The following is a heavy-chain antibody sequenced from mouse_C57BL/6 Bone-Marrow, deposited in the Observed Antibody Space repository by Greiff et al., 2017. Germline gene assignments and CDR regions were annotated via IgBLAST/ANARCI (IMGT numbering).Heavy chain of an antibody. CDR1: GYTFTTYP. CDR3: ARGAGFFFDY. CDR2: FHPYNDDT. V-gene: IGHV1-47*01. D-gene: IGHD3-3*01. Sequence: QVHVKQPGAELVKPGASVKMSCKASGYTFTTYPMEWMKQNPGKSLEWIGNFHPYNDDTKYNEKFKGKATLTVEKSSSTVYLELSGLTSDDSAVYDGARGAGFFFDYWGQGTTLTVSS. J-gene: IGHJ2*01.